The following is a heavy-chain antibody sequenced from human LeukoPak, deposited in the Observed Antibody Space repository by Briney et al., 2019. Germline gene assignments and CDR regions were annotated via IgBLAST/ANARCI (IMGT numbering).Heavy chain of an antibody. CDR3: ARVGCSGTSCRNFDY. CDR1: GFTFSSYE. CDR2: IGSRGNTI. Sequence: PGGSLRLSCAVSGFTFSSYEMNWVRQAPGKGLEWVSYIGSRGNTIYYADSVKGRFTISRDNAKNSLSLQMNSLRAEDTAVYYCARVGCSGTSCRNFDYWGQGTLVTVSS. J-gene: IGHJ4*02. V-gene: IGHV3-48*03. D-gene: IGHD2-2*01.